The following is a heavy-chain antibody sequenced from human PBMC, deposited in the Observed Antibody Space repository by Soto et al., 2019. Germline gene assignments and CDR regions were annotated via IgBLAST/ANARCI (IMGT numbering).Heavy chain of an antibody. J-gene: IGHJ4*02. Sequence: QVHLVQSGAEVKKPGSSVRVSCKASGGTYRNYAVNWVRQAPGQGLEWMGGIIPISGTTNYAQKFQSRVTITADEATSTAYMELRRLRSEDTAVYFCARYEGDDSSGYYDVNYWGQGTLVTVSA. D-gene: IGHD3-22*01. V-gene: IGHV1-69*01. CDR3: ARYEGDDSSGYYDVNY. CDR1: GGTYRNYA. CDR2: IIPISGTT.